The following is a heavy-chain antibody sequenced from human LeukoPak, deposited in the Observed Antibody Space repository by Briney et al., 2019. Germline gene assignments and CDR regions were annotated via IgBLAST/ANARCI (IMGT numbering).Heavy chain of an antibody. CDR2: IYYSGGT. Sequence: SETLSLTCTVSGGSISSTSYYWGWIRQPPGKGLEWIGSIYYSGGTYCNPSLKSRVTISVDTSEKQFSLKLSSVTAADTAVYYCARLQQWLPRDYWGQGTLVIVSS. V-gene: IGHV4-39*01. D-gene: IGHD6-19*01. J-gene: IGHJ4*02. CDR3: ARLQQWLPRDY. CDR1: GGSISSTSYY.